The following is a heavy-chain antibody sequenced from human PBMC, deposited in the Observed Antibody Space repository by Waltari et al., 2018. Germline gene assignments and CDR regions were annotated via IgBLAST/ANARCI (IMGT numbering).Heavy chain of an antibody. Sequence: QVQLQESGPGLVKPSETLSLTCTVSGGSISSYYWSWIRQPAGKGLEWIGRIYTSGSTNDTPSLKSRVTMSVDTSKNQFSLKLSSGTAADTAVYYCARGGHYYYYYYMDVWGKGTTVTISS. J-gene: IGHJ6*03. CDR1: GGSISSYY. CDR3: ARGGHYYYYYYMDV. V-gene: IGHV4-4*07. CDR2: IYTSGST. D-gene: IGHD3-10*01.